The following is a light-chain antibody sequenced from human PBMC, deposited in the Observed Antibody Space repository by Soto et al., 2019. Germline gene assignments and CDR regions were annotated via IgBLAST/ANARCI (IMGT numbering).Light chain of an antibody. V-gene: IGKV4-1*01. Sequence: DIVMTQSPDSLAVSLGERATINCKSSQSVLYSSNNKNYLAWYQQKPGQPPKLLIYWASTRESGVPDRFSGSGSGTECTLTISSLQAEDVAVYYCQQYYSLSYTFGQGTKLEIK. CDR3: QQYYSLSYT. CDR1: QSVLYSSNNKNY. CDR2: WAS. J-gene: IGKJ2*01.